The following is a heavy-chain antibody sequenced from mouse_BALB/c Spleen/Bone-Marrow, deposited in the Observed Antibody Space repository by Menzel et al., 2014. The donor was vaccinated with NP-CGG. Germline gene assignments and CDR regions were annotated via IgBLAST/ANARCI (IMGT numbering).Heavy chain of an antibody. D-gene: IGHD3-1*01. Sequence: VQLQQSGPELVKPGASVKISCKASGYTFTDYYINWVKQKPGQGLEWIGWIYPGSGSTKCNEKFKGKATLTVDTSSSTAYMQLSSLTSEDTADYFCANLGRYAMDYWGQGTSVTVSS. CDR1: GYTFTDYY. CDR2: IYPGSGST. V-gene: IGHV1-84*02. J-gene: IGHJ4*01. CDR3: ANLGRYAMDY.